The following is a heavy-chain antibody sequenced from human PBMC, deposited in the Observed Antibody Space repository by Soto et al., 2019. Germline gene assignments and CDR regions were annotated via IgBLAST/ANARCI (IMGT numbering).Heavy chain of an antibody. J-gene: IGHJ4*02. CDR1: EAPLSGFV. CDR2: IFPIFGTA. Sequence: QVQLVQSGAEVRNLGSWVRFSCKALEAPLSGFVFGWVGQAPDQGLDWMEGIFPIFGTANYAQKFQGRVTITADESTSTAYMELSSLRSEDTAVYYCARESRYCSGGSCYFLPGIDYWGQGTLVTVSS. V-gene: IGHV1-69*12. D-gene: IGHD2-15*01. CDR3: ARESRYCSGGSCYFLPGIDY.